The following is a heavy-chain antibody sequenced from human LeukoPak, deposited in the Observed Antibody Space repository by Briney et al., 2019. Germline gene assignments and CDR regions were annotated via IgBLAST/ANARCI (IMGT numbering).Heavy chain of an antibody. CDR1: GGTFSNYA. V-gene: IGHV1-69*13. J-gene: IGHJ4*02. CDR3: ARRPDYGDNTSPFDY. CDR2: IIPLFGTA. D-gene: IGHD4-23*01. Sequence: ASVKVSCKASGGTFSNYAISWVRQAPGQGLEWMGGIIPLFGTANYAQKFQGRVTITADESTSTAYMELSSLRSEDTAVYYCARRPDYGDNTSPFDYWGQGTLVTVSS.